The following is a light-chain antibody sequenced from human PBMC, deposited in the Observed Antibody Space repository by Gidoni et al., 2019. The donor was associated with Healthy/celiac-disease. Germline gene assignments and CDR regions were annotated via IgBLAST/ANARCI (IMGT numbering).Light chain of an antibody. V-gene: IGKV3-20*01. CDR2: GAS. J-gene: IGKJ4*01. Sequence: ETVLTQSPGTLSLSPGERATLSCRASQSVSSSYLAWYQQKPGQAPRLLIYGASSRATGIPDRFSGSGSGTDFTLTISRLEPEDFAVYYCQQYGSSPTFXGXTKVEIK. CDR1: QSVSSSY. CDR3: QQYGSSPT.